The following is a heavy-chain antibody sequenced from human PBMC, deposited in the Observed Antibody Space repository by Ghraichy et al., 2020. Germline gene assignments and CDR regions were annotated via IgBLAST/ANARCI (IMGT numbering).Heavy chain of an antibody. Sequence: GGSLRLSCKASEFSFSNSWMSWVRQSPEKGLEWVANINNDGKERYYVDSLKGRFTISRDNDKNSLFLQITRLRVDDTAVYYCARDPKRGALDYWGQGTLVAVSA. CDR2: INNDGKER. D-gene: IGHD3-10*01. V-gene: IGHV3-7*03. CDR1: EFSFSNSW. J-gene: IGHJ4*02. CDR3: ARDPKRGALDY.